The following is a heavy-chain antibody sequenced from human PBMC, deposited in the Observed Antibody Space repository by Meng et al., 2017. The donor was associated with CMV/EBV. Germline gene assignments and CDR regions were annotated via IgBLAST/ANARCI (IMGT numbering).Heavy chain of an antibody. D-gene: IGHD4-17*01. CDR3: AREVDDYGDGWYFDL. CDR2: IIPIFGTA. Sequence: VQLVQSGAEVKNPWSSVKVSCKASGGPFSSYAISWVRQAPGQGLEWMGGIIPIFGTANYAQKFQGRVTITADESTSTAYMELSSLRSEDTAVYYCAREVDDYGDGWYFDLWGRGTLVTVSS. J-gene: IGHJ2*01. V-gene: IGHV1-69*12. CDR1: GGPFSSYA.